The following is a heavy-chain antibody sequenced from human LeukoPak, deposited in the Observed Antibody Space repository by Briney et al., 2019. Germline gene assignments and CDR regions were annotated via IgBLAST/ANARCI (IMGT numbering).Heavy chain of an antibody. CDR2: ISGSGGST. V-gene: IGHV3-23*01. CDR1: GFTFSSYA. J-gene: IGHJ6*02. CDR3: ATAAEMGNYYCGMDV. Sequence: PGGSLRLSCAASGFTFSSYAMSWVRQAPGKGLEWVSAISGSGGSTYYADSVKGRFTISRDNSKNTLYLQMTSLRAEDTAVYYCATAAEMGNYYCGMDVWGQGTTVTVSS. D-gene: IGHD5-24*01.